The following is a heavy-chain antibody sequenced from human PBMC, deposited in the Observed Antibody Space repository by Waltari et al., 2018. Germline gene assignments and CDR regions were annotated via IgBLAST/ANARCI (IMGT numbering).Heavy chain of an antibody. CDR3: ARAKIAAAGSVY. CDR1: GFTFSSYW. Sequence: EVQLVESGGGLVQPGGSLRLSCAASGFTFSSYWMHWVRQAPGKGLVWVSRINSDGSSTNYADSVKGRFTISRDNAKNSLYLQMNSLRAEDTAVYYCARAKIAAAGSVYWGQGTLVTVSS. CDR2: INSDGSST. V-gene: IGHV3-74*01. D-gene: IGHD6-13*01. J-gene: IGHJ4*02.